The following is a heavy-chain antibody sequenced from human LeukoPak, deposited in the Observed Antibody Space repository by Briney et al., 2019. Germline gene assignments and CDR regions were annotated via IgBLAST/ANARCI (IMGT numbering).Heavy chain of an antibody. CDR1: GFTFSSYA. Sequence: GGSLRLSCAASGFTFSSYAISWVRQAPGQGLEWMGGIIPIFGTANYAQKFQGRVTITADESTSTAYMELSSLRSEDTAVYYCARGGEMATMSQHFDYWGQGTLVTVSS. CDR3: ARGGEMATMSQHFDY. J-gene: IGHJ4*02. V-gene: IGHV1-69*01. CDR2: IIPIFGTA. D-gene: IGHD5-24*01.